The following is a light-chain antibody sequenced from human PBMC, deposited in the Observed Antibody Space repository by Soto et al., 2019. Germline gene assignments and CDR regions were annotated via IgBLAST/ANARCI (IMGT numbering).Light chain of an antibody. CDR3: CSFTSITTYV. Sequence: QSVLTQPASLSVSLGQSITISFTGTSSDVGAYNYVSWYQQQPGKAPKLMISEVSNRPSGVSNRFSGSKSGNTASLIISGLQAEDEADYYCCSFTSITTYVFGTGTKVTVL. CDR2: EVS. CDR1: SSDVGAYNY. V-gene: IGLV2-14*01. J-gene: IGLJ1*01.